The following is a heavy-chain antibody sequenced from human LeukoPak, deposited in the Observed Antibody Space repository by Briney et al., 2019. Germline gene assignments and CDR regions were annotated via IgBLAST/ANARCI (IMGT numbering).Heavy chain of an antibody. CDR1: GGSISSGDYY. CDR3: ARFPFRISYDSSGYCFDH. CDR2: IYYSGST. V-gene: IGHV4-30-4*01. Sequence: PSETLSLTCTVSGGSISSGDYYWSWIRQPPGKGLEWIGYIYYSGSTYYNPSLKSRVTISVDTSKNQFSLKLSSVTAADTAVYYGARFPFRISYDSSGYCFDHWAQGPLVPVSS. J-gene: IGHJ4*02. D-gene: IGHD3-22*01.